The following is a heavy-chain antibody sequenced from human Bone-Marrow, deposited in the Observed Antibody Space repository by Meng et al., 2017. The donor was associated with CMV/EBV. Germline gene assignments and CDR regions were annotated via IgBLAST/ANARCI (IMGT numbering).Heavy chain of an antibody. D-gene: IGHD3-22*01. CDR3: ARGYYYDSSGYYRTLYY. J-gene: IGHJ4*02. CDR2: ISAYNGNT. CDR1: GYTFTSYG. V-gene: IGHV1-18*01. Sequence: ASVKVSCKASGYTFTSYGISWVRQAPGQGLEWMGWISAYNGNTNYAQKLQGRVTMTTDTSTSTAYMELRSLRSDDTAVYYCARGYYYDSSGYYRTLYYWGQGTLVTVSS.